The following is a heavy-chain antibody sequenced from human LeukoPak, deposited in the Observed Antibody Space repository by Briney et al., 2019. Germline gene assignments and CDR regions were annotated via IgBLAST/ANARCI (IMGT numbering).Heavy chain of an antibody. J-gene: IGHJ4*02. CDR2: INHSGST. D-gene: IGHD3-3*01. CDR1: GGSFSGYY. V-gene: IGHV4-34*01. Sequence: SETLSLTCAVYGGSFSGYYWSWIRQPPGKGLEWIGEINHSGSTNYNPSLKSRVTISVDTSKNQFSLKLSSVTAADTAVYYCARDHNFDFWSGTFKFDYWGQGTLVTVSS. CDR3: ARDHNFDFWSGTFKFDY.